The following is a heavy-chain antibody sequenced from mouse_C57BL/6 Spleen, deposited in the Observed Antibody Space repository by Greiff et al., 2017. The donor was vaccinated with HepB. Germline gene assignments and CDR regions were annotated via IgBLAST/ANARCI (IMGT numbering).Heavy chain of an antibody. CDR2: ISDGGSYT. Sequence: DVMLVESGGGLVKPGGSLKLSCAASGFTFSSYAMSWVRQTPEKRLEWVATISDGGSYTYYPDNVKGRFTISRDNAKNNLYLQMSHLKSEETAMYYCARDRDYYVWFAYWGQGTLVTVSA. V-gene: IGHV5-4*01. CDR3: ARDRDYYVWFAY. D-gene: IGHD1-1*01. CDR1: GFTFSSYA. J-gene: IGHJ3*01.